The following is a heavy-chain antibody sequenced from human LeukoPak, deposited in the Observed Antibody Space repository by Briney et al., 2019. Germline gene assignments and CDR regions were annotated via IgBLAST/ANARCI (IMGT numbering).Heavy chain of an antibody. V-gene: IGHV4-34*01. D-gene: IGHD1-14*01. J-gene: IGHJ4*02. CDR1: GVSVSGYY. CDR2: INDSGSS. Sequence: SETLSLTCAVYGVSVSGYYWSWVRQPPGKGLEWLGEINDSGSSDYNPSRKSRVTISVDTSKNQFSLKLNSVTAADMAVYYCVRPRPGGGWFDYWGQGTRVTVSS. CDR3: VRPRPGGGWFDY.